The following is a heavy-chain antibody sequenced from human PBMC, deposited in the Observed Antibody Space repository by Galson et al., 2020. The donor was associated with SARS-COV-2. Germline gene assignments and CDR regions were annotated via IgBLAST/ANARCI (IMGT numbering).Heavy chain of an antibody. Sequence: SGPTLVKPTQTLTLTCTFSGFSLSTSGMCVSWIRQPPGKALEWLALIDWDDDKYYSTSLKTRLTISKDTSKNQVVLTMTNMDPVDTATYYCGRIPTVSTGVGYYYYYGMDVWGQGTTVTVSS. CDR3: GRIPTVSTGVGYYYYYGMDV. J-gene: IGHJ6*02. CDR2: IDWDDDK. D-gene: IGHD4-17*01. V-gene: IGHV2-70*01. CDR1: GFSLSTSGMC.